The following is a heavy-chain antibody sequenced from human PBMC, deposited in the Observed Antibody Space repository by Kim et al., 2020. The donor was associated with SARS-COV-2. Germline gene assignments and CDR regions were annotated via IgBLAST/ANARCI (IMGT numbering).Heavy chain of an antibody. CDR3: TGGFGHTDIFDI. V-gene: IGHV3-15*05. Sequence: ESAEPVKGRFTISMDDSKNTLYLQMNSLRTADTGVYYCTGGFGHTDIFDIWGQGTMITASS. D-gene: IGHD3-10*01. J-gene: IGHJ3*02.